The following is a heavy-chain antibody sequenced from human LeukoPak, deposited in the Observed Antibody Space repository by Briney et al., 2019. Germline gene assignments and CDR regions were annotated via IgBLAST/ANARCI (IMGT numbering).Heavy chain of an antibody. J-gene: IGHJ2*01. V-gene: IGHV4-59*08. CDR3: ARLILGYCSGGSCYSYLGRYFDL. Sequence: SETLSLTCTVSGGSISSYYWSWIRQPPGKGLECIGYIYYSGSTNYNPSLKSRVTISVDTSKNQFSLKLSSVTAADTAVYYCARLILGYCSGGSCYSYLGRYFDLWGRGTLVTVSS. CDR1: GGSISSYY. CDR2: IYYSGST. D-gene: IGHD2-15*01.